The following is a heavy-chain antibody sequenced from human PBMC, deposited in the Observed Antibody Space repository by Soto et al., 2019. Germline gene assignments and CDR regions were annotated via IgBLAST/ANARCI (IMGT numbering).Heavy chain of an antibody. D-gene: IGHD2-2*01. CDR3: ARGVVPAANEDYCFDY. J-gene: IGHJ4*02. CDR2: IIPIFGTA. V-gene: IGHV1-69*01. Sequence: QVQLVQSGAEVKKPGSSGKVSCKASGDTFSSYAISWVRQAPGQGLESMGGIIPIFGTANYAEKFQGRVTITADESTSSAYMDLSRLRSEDTAVYYCARGVVPAANEDYCFDYWGQGTLVTVSS. CDR1: GDTFSSYA.